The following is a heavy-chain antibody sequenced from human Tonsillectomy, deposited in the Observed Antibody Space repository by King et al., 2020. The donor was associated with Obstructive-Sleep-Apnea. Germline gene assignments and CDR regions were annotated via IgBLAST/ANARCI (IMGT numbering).Heavy chain of an antibody. CDR1: GITFSNAW. CDR3: TTRPKYGMDV. V-gene: IGHV3-15*01. CDR2: IKSKTDGGTT. J-gene: IGHJ6*02. Sequence: VQLVESGGGLVKPGGSLRLSCAASGITFSNAWMSWVRQAPGKGLEWVGRIKSKTDGGTTDYAAPVKGRFTISRDDSKNTLSLQINSLKTEDTAVYYCTTRPKYGMDVWGQGTTVTVSS.